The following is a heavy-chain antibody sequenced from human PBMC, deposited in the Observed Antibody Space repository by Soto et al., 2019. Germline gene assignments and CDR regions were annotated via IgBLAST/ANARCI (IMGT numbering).Heavy chain of an antibody. CDR2: INPSGGST. V-gene: IGHV1-46*03. CDR1: GYTFTSYY. J-gene: IGHJ5*02. Sequence: ASVKVSCKASGYTFTSYYMHWVRQAPGQGLEWMGIINPSGGSTSYAQKYQGRVTMTRDTSTSTVYMELRSLRSENTAVYYCAIGGSTIFGVPEETWFDPWGEGALVAVSS. CDR3: AIGGSTIFGVPEETWFDP. D-gene: IGHD3-3*01.